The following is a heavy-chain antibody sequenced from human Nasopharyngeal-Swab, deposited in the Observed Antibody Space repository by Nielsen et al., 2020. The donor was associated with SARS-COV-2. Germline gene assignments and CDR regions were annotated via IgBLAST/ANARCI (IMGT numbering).Heavy chain of an antibody. D-gene: IGHD2-15*01. V-gene: IGHV3-74*01. J-gene: IGHJ4*02. CDR3: ARDPLATGPFNLDY. CDR2: INSDGSST. CDR1: GFTFSAYW. Sequence: GESLKISCTASGFTFSAYWMYWVRKAPGKGLVWVSRINSDGSSTRYADSVKGRLTISRDNAKNTLYLQMNSLRAEDTAVYYCARDPLATGPFNLDYWGQGTLVTVSS.